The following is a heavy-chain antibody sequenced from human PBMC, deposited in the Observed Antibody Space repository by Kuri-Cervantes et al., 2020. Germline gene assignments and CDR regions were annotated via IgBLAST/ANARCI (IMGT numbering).Heavy chain of an antibody. D-gene: IGHD4-17*01. Sequence: GSLRLSCTVSGGSISSYYWSWIRQPAGKGLKWIGRIYTSGSTNYNPSLKSRVTMSVDTSKNQFSLKLSSVTAADTAVYYCARVLRTTVTTRNYYYYYGMDVWGQGTTVTVSS. J-gene: IGHJ6*02. V-gene: IGHV4-4*07. CDR1: GGSISSYY. CDR3: ARVLRTTVTTRNYYYYYGMDV. CDR2: IYTSGST.